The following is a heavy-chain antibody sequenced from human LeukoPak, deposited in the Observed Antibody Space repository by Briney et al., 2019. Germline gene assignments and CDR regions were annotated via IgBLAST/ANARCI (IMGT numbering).Heavy chain of an antibody. CDR3: ARDRGPYCSSTSCRPPYYMDV. V-gene: IGHV4-59*12. CDR1: GGSISSYY. D-gene: IGHD2-2*01. CDR2: IYYSGST. Sequence: SETLSLTCTVSGGSISSYYWSWIRQPPGKGLEWIGYIYYSGSTNYNPSLKSRVTISVDTSKNQFSLKLSSVTAADTAVYYCARDRGPYCSSTSCRPPYYMDVWGKGTTVTVSS. J-gene: IGHJ6*03.